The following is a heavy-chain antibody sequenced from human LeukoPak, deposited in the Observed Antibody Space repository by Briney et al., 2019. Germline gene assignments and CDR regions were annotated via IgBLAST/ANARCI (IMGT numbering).Heavy chain of an antibody. CDR2: ISYDGSNK. CDR1: GFTFSSYA. V-gene: IGHV3-30-3*01. Sequence: GGSLRLSCAASGFTFSSYAMHWVRQAPGKGLEWVAVISYDGSNKYYADSVKGRFTISRDNSKNTLYLQMNSLRAEDTAVYYCARSQWLRGNFDYWGQGTLVTVSS. J-gene: IGHJ4*02. CDR3: ARSQWLRGNFDY. D-gene: IGHD6-19*01.